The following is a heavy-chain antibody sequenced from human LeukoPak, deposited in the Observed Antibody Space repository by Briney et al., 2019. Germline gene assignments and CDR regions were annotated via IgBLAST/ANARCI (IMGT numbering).Heavy chain of an antibody. CDR3: AGGSGYLITS. V-gene: IGHV3-7*01. CDR2: IKQDGSEK. CDR1: GFSYRSYW. J-gene: IGHJ5*02. Sequence: GGALTLSCAATGFSYRSYWMNWLRQAPGKGLEGLAIIKQDGSEKHYKGSVEGRFTISRDKAKNSLHLEMNSLRAEDTAVYYCAGGSGYLITSWGQGTLVTVSS. D-gene: IGHD3-9*01.